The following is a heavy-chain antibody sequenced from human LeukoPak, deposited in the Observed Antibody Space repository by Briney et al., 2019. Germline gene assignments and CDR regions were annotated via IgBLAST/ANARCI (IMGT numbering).Heavy chain of an antibody. CDR3: ARDRPLYGWVGIGYYFDY. V-gene: IGHV1-18*01. Sequence: GASVKVSCKASGYTSTSYGISWVRQAPGQGLEWMGWISAYNGNTNYAQKLQGRVTMTTDTSTSTAYMELRSLRSDDTAVYYCARDRPLYGWVGIGYYFDYWGQGTLVTVSS. CDR1: GYTSTSYG. CDR2: ISAYNGNT. J-gene: IGHJ4*02. D-gene: IGHD2-15*01.